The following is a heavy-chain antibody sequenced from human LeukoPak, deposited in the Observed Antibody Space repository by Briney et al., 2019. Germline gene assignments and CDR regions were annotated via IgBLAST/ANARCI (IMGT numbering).Heavy chain of an antibody. Sequence: GGSLRLSCAASGFTCCTNCMSWCRQDPGGGLEGLTNIKQAGSEKYYVDSVKGRFTISRDNAKNSLYLQMNSLRAEDTAVYYCARDQEGIRYWFDPWGQGTLVTVSS. V-gene: IGHV3-7*01. J-gene: IGHJ5*02. CDR3: ARDQEGIRYWFDP. CDR1: GFTCCTNC. CDR2: IKQAGSEK.